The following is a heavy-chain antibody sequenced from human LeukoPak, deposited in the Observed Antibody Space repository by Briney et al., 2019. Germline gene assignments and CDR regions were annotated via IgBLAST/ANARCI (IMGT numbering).Heavy chain of an antibody. CDR3: ARRRVDFWSGPGFAFDI. V-gene: IGHV4-39*01. CDR2: IYYSGST. J-gene: IGHJ3*02. CDR1: GGSISSSSYY. Sequence: SETLSLTCTVSGGSISSSSYYWGWIRQPPGKGLEWIGSIYYSGSTYYNPSLKSRVTISVDTSKNQFSLKLSSVTAADTAVYYCARRRVDFWSGPGFAFDIWGQGTMVTVSS. D-gene: IGHD3-3*01.